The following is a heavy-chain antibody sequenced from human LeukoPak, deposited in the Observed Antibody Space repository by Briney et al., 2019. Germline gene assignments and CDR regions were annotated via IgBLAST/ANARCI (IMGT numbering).Heavy chain of an antibody. Sequence: SETLSLTCAVYGGSFSGYYWSWIRQPPGKGLEWIGEINHSGSTNYNPSLKSRVTISVDTSKNQFSLKLSSVTAADTAVYYCARRPRYCSSTSCLYYYYYYMDVWGKGTTVTVSS. CDR1: GGSFSGYY. J-gene: IGHJ6*03. D-gene: IGHD2-2*01. CDR2: INHSGST. V-gene: IGHV4-34*01. CDR3: ARRPRYCSSTSCLYYYYYYMDV.